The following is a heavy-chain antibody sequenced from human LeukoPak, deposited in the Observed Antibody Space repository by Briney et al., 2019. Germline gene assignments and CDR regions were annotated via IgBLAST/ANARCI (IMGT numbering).Heavy chain of an antibody. Sequence: GGSLRLSCAVSGFIFSSYSLHWVRQAPGKGLEWVASISSSSTYIYYADSVKGRFTISRDNSKNTLYLQMNSLRAEDTAVYYCARGDSSGWYGVDYWGQGTLVTVSS. CDR3: ARGDSSGWYGVDY. CDR1: GFIFSSYS. V-gene: IGHV3-21*01. D-gene: IGHD6-19*01. CDR2: ISSSSTYI. J-gene: IGHJ4*02.